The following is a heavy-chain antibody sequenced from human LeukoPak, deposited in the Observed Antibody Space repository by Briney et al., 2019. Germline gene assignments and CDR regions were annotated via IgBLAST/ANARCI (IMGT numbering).Heavy chain of an antibody. CDR2: IYYSGNT. CDR1: GGSISTGSYC. V-gene: IGHV4-39*01. J-gene: IGHJ4*02. Sequence: PSETLSLTCTVSGGSISTGSYCWSWIRQPPGKGLEWIGSIYYSGNTYYNASLKSQVSISIDTSKNQFSLRLTSVTAADTAVYYCARQTGSGLFILPGGQGTLVTVSS. D-gene: IGHD3/OR15-3a*01. CDR3: ARQTGSGLFILP.